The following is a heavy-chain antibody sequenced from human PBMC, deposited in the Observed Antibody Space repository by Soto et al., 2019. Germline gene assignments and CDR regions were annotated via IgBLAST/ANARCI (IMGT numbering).Heavy chain of an antibody. CDR3: ARDSAAHGPVFDY. J-gene: IGHJ4*02. D-gene: IGHD6-13*01. Sequence: ASVKVSCKASGYTFSTYGISWVRQAPGQGLEWMAWISTSNGDTHYAQKVQDRVSMTTDRLTSTAYMELRSLRSDDTAIYYCARDSAAHGPVFDYWGQGTLVTGSS. CDR1: GYTFSTYG. V-gene: IGHV1-18*04. CDR2: ISTSNGDT.